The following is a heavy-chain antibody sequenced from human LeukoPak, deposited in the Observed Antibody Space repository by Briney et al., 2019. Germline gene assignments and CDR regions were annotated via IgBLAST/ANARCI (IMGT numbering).Heavy chain of an antibody. J-gene: IGHJ4*02. V-gene: IGHV4-38-2*02. CDR2: VYRSGST. Sequence: SETLSLTCVVSGYSISSGYHWGWIRQPPGKGLEWIGSVYRSGSTYYDPSLKSRVTISVDTSKNQIPLQVRSVTAADTAMYYCARENWVFDYWGQGILVTVSS. D-gene: IGHD7-27*01. CDR1: GYSISSGYH. CDR3: ARENWVFDY.